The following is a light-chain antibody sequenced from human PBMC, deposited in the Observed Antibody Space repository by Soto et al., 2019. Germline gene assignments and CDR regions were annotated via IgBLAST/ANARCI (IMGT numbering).Light chain of an antibody. CDR1: SSDVGGYNY. CDR2: EVT. CDR3: CSYTTSTTSYV. V-gene: IGLV2-14*01. J-gene: IGLJ1*01. Sequence: QSVLTQPASVSGSPGQSITMSCTGTSSDVGGYNYVSWYKQHPGKAPKLIIYEVTNRPSGVSSRFSGSKSGNTASLSISGLQAEDEADYYCCSYTTSTTSYVFGTGTKVTVL.